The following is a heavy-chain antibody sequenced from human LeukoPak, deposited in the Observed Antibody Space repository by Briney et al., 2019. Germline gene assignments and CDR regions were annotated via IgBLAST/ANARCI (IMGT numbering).Heavy chain of an antibody. CDR2: FSASGSP. CDR1: GGSISSYY. CDR3: TRDRDGDYGMDV. V-gene: IGHV4-4*07. Sequence: SETLSLTCTVSGGSISSYYWSWIRQPAGKGLEWIGRFSASGSPNYNPSLKSRVTMSEDTSKNQLSLILTSVTAADTAVYYCTRDRDGDYGMDVWGQGTAVTVSS. D-gene: IGHD4-17*01. J-gene: IGHJ6*02.